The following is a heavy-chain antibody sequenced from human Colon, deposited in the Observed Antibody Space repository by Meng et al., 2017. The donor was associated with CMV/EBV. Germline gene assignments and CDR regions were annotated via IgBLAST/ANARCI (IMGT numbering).Heavy chain of an antibody. CDR1: SYTFTSYG. CDR3: ARGYYDFWSGYSSFDY. J-gene: IGHJ4*02. Sequence: ASVKVSCKASSYTFTSYGISWVRQAPGQGLEWMGWISAYNGNTNYAQKLQGRVTMTTDTSTSTAYMELRSLRSDDTAVYYCARGYYDFWSGYSSFDYWGQGTLVTVSS. D-gene: IGHD3-3*01. CDR2: ISAYNGNT. V-gene: IGHV1-18*01.